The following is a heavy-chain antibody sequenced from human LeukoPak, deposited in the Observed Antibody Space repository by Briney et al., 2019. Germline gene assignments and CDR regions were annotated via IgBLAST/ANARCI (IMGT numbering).Heavy chain of an antibody. Sequence: SETLSLTCTVSGASITSYYWSCIRQPPGKGLEWIGYIYYSGSTAYKPSLKSRVTISVDTSKNQFSLKLSSVTAADTAVYYCARLSIVGATNFDYWGQETLVIVSS. J-gene: IGHJ4*02. D-gene: IGHD1-26*01. V-gene: IGHV4-59*08. CDR2: IYYSGST. CDR3: ARLSIVGATNFDY. CDR1: GASITSYY.